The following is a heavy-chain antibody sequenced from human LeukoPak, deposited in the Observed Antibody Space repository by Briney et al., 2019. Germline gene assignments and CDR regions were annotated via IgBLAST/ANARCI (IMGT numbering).Heavy chain of an antibody. CDR1: GGSISNYY. CDR2: IYYSGST. V-gene: IGHV4-59*01. CDR3: ARDGRGYSYGYSYFDY. D-gene: IGHD5-18*01. Sequence: SETLSLTYTVSGGSISNYYWSWIRQPPGKGLEWIGYIYYSGSTNYNPSLKSRVTISVDTSKNQFSLNLSSVTAADTAVYYCARDGRGYSYGYSYFDYWGQGILVTVPS. J-gene: IGHJ4*02.